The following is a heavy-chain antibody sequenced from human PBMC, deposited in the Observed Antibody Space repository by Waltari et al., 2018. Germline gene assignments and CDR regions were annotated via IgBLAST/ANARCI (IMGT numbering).Heavy chain of an antibody. CDR3: ARVKSATQGFDY. J-gene: IGHJ4*02. Sequence: QVQLQESGPGLVKPSETLSPTCTVSGGPISRYYWSWIRQPPGKGLEWIGYIYYSGSTNYNPSLKSRVTISVDTSKNQFSLKLSSVTAADTAVYYCARVKSATQGFDYWGQGTLVTVSS. V-gene: IGHV4-59*01. CDR1: GGPISRYY. D-gene: IGHD2-15*01. CDR2: IYYSGST.